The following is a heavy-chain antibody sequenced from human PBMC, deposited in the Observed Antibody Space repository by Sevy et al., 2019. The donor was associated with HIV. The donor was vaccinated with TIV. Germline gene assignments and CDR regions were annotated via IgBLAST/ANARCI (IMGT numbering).Heavy chain of an antibody. CDR1: GASISSYY. CDR3: VRSLADYYYGMDV. V-gene: IGHV4-59*01. J-gene: IGHJ6*02. Sequence: SETLSLTCTVSGASISSYYWSWIRQPPGKGLEWVGYIYYNGRTNYNPSLKSRVTISVDTSKNQFSLKLISVTAADTAVYYCVRSLADYYYGMDVWGQRTTVTVSS. CDR2: IYYNGRT.